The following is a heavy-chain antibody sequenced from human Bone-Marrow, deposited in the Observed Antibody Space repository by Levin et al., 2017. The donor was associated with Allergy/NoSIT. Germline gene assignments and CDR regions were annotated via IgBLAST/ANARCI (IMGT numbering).Heavy chain of an antibody. D-gene: IGHD2-15*01. Sequence: GESLKISCAASGFTVGNNYVSWVRQAPGKGLEWVSVIYSHGGTSYTDSVRGRFTISRDSSKNTLFLQMNSLRADDTAVYYCATRTSIGAWGQGTLVTVSS. J-gene: IGHJ5*02. CDR2: IYSHGGT. CDR3: ATRTSIGA. V-gene: IGHV3-66*01. CDR1: GFTVGNNY.